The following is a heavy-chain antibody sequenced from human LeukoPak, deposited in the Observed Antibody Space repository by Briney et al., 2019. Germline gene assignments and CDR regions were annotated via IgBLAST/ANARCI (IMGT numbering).Heavy chain of an antibody. CDR2: ITSSGSYI. Sequence: GSLRLSCAASGFSFSNYNMNWARQAPGKGLEWVSSITSSGSYIYYADSVKGRFTISRDNAENSLYLQMNSLRAEDTAVYYCARDPYSGSYGGYYYYYMDVWGKGTTVTVSS. J-gene: IGHJ6*03. CDR3: ARDPYSGSYGGYYYYYMDV. D-gene: IGHD1-26*01. V-gene: IGHV3-21*01. CDR1: GFSFSNYN.